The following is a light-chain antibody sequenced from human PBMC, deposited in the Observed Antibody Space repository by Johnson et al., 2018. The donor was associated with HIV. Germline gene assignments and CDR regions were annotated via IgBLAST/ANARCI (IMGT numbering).Light chain of an antibody. CDR2: ENN. J-gene: IGLJ1*01. CDR1: SSNIGNNY. V-gene: IGLV1-51*02. CDR3: GTWDSSLRGV. Sequence: HSVLSQPPSVSAAPGQKVTISCSGSSSNIGNNYVSWYQVLPGTAPKLLIYENNKRPSGIPDRFSGSKSGTSATLGITGLQTGDEADYYCGTWDSSLRGVFGTGTKVTVL.